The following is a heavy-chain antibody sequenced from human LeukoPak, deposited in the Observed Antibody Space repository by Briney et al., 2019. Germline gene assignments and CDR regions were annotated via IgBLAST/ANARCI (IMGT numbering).Heavy chain of an antibody. Sequence: GGSLRLSCAASGFTFSSYWMHWVRQAPGKGLVWVSRINSDGSSTSYADSVKGRFTISRDNAKNTLYLQMNSLRAEDTAVYYCARAPPQYSSSWYRRDYYYYMDVWGKGTMVTVSS. D-gene: IGHD6-13*01. CDR3: ARAPPQYSSSWYRRDYYYYMDV. V-gene: IGHV3-74*01. CDR2: INSDGSST. J-gene: IGHJ6*03. CDR1: GFTFSSYW.